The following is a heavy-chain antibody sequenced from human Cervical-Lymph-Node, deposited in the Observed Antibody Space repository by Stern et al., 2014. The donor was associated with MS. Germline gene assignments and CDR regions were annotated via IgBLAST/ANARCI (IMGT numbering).Heavy chain of an antibody. CDR2: IYTSGST. D-gene: IGHD2-8*01. CDR3: AREVPYCTNGVCYGWFDP. Sequence: QVQLQESGPGLVKPSQTLSLTCTVSGGSISSGSYYWSWIRQPAGKGLEWIGRIYTSGSTNYNPSLKSRVTISVDTSKNQFSLKLSSVTAADTAVYYCAREVPYCTNGVCYGWFDPWGQGTLVTVSS. CDR1: GGSISSGSYY. V-gene: IGHV4-61*02. J-gene: IGHJ5*02.